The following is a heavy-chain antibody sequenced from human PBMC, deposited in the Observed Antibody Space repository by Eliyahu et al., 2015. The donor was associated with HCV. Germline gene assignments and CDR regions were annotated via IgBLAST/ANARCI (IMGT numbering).Heavy chain of an antibody. D-gene: IGHD6-19*01. J-gene: IGHJ5*02. V-gene: IGHV4-59*01. CDR3: ASGGGGIAVAGTGGWFDP. Sequence: QVQLQESGPGLVKPSETLSXTCTVSGGSITTYSWXWXRQPPGKRPEWIGYIHYSGSTNHNPSXKSRVTISLDTSKNQFSLNLTSVTAADTAVYYCASGGGGIAVAGTGGWFDPWGQGTLVTVSS. CDR1: GGSITTYS. CDR2: IHYSGST.